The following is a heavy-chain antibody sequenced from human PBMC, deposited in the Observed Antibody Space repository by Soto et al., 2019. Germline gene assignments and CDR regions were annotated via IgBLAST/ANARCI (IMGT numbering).Heavy chain of an antibody. J-gene: IGHJ4*02. V-gene: IGHV4-39*01. CDR1: GGSISSSSYY. Sequence: PSETLSLTCTVPGGSISSSSYYWGWIRQPPGKGLEWIGSIYYSGSTYYNPSLKSRVTISVDTSKNQFSLKLSSVTAADTAVYYCASNRYDYIWGSYRKPKIRFDYWGQGTLVTVSS. CDR3: ASNRYDYIWGSYRKPKIRFDY. D-gene: IGHD3-16*02. CDR2: IYYSGST.